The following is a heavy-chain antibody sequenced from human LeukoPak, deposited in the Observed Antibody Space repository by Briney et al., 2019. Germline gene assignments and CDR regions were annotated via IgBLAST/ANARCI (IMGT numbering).Heavy chain of an antibody. D-gene: IGHD2-15*01. V-gene: IGHV3-73*01. J-gene: IGHJ6*04. CDR2: IRSKANSYAT. Sequence: GGSLRLSCAASGLTFSGSAMHWVRQASGKGLEWVGRIRSKANSYATAYAASVKGRFTISRDDSRNTAYLQMNSLKTEDTAVYYCTRWRGGSGYCSGGSCPTSSHMDVWGKGTTVTVSS. CDR1: GLTFSGSA. CDR3: TRWRGGSGYCSGGSCPTSSHMDV.